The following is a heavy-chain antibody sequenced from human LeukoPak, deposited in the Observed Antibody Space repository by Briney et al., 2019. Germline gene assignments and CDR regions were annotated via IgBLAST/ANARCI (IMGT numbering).Heavy chain of an antibody. V-gene: IGHV3-66*01. D-gene: IGHD6-19*01. CDR3: ARASHWLAFDN. CDR1: GFTFSSYE. J-gene: IGHJ4*02. CDR2: IYNGDNT. Sequence: PGGSLRLSCAASGFTFSSYEMNWVRQAPGKGLEWVSAIYNGDNTNYADSVKGRFTISRDNSRNTLYLQLNSLGAEDTAVYFCARASHWLAFDNWGQGTLVTVSS.